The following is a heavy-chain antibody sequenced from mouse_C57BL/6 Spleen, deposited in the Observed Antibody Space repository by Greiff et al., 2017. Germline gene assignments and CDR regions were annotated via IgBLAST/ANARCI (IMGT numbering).Heavy chain of an antibody. D-gene: IGHD1-1*01. V-gene: IGHV14-2*01. J-gene: IGHJ4*01. Sequence: EVKVVESGAELVKPGASVKLSCTASGFNIKDYYMHWVKQRTEQGLEWIGRIDPEDGETKYAPKFQGKATITADTSSNTAYLQLSSLTSEDTAVYYCAGYYGSSGGMDYWGQGTSVTVSS. CDR3: AGYYGSSGGMDY. CDR2: IDPEDGET. CDR1: GFNIKDYY.